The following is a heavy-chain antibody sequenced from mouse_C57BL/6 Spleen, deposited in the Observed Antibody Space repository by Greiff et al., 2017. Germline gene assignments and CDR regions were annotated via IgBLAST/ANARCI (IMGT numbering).Heavy chain of an antibody. J-gene: IGHJ2*01. CDR2: INPSSGYT. CDR3: ASKDDY. CDR1: GYTFTSYW. Sequence: QVQLQQSGAELAKPGASVKLSCKASGYTFTSYWMHWVKQRPGQGLEWIGYINPSSGYTKYNQKFKDKATLTADKSAITAYIQLSSLTYEDSAVYYCASKDDYWGQGTTLTVSS. V-gene: IGHV1-7*01.